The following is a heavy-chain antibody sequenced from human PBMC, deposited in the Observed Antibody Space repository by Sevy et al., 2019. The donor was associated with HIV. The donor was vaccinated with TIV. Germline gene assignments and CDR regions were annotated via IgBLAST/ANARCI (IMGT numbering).Heavy chain of an antibody. V-gene: IGHV3-23*01. D-gene: IGHD2-15*01. J-gene: IGHJ5*02. CDR1: GFTSSSYA. CDR3: AKEDIVVVVAAKKGWFDP. CDR2: ISGSGGST. Sequence: GGSLRLSCAASGFTSSSYAMSWVRQAPGKGLEWVSAISGSGGSTYYADSVKGRFTISRDNSKNTLYLQMNSLRAEDTAVYYCAKEDIVVVVAAKKGWFDPWGQGTLVTVSS.